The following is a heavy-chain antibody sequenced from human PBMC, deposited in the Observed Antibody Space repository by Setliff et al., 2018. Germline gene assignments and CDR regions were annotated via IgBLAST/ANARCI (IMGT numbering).Heavy chain of an antibody. D-gene: IGHD6-19*01. V-gene: IGHV5-10-1*01. CDR1: GYSFSNFW. CDR2: IEPTDSYT. J-gene: IGHJ4*02. CDR3: ARYSSGWFFDY. Sequence: GESLKISCKASGYSFSNFWINWVRQLPGKGLEWMGRIEPTDSYTNYSPSFQGHVTISIDKSITTAYLHWSSLRTEDTAVYYCARYSSGWFFDYWGQGTPVTVSS.